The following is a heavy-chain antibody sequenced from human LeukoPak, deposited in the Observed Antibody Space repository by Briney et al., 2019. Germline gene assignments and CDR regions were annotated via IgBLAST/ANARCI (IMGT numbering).Heavy chain of an antibody. V-gene: IGHV3-30*03. CDR2: ISYDGSNK. J-gene: IGHJ3*02. CDR1: GFTFSSYG. CDR3: AEGNAFDI. Sequence: PGRSLRLSCAASGFTFSSYGMHWVRQAPGKGLEWVAVISYDGSNKYYADSVKGRFTISRDNSKSTLYLQMNSLRAEDTAVYYCAEGNAFDIWGQGTMVTVSS.